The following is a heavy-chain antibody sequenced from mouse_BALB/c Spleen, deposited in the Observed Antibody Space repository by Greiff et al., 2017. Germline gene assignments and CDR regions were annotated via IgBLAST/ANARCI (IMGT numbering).Heavy chain of an antibody. CDR1: GFTFSSYA. Sequence: EVQVVESGGGLVKPGGSLKLSCAASGFTFSSYAMSWVRQTPEKRLEWVASISSGGSTYYPDSVKGRFTISRDNARNILYLQMSSLRSEDTAMYYCARDLGYFDVWGAGTTVTVSS. V-gene: IGHV5-6-5*01. CDR3: ARDLGYFDV. J-gene: IGHJ1*01. CDR2: ISSGGST.